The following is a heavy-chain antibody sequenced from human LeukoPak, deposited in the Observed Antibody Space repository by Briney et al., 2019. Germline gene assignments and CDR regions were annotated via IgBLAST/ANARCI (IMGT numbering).Heavy chain of an antibody. V-gene: IGHV3-30*02. D-gene: IGHD6-19*01. J-gene: IGHJ4*02. CDR3: AKGGTAVPGTMGY. Sequence: GGSLRLSCAASGFTFSNFVMHWVRQAPGKGLEWVTFIRFDGSEKYYADSVKGRFTISRDNSKNTLYLQMNSLRAEDTAVYYCAKGGTAVPGTMGYWGQGTLVTVSS. CDR2: IRFDGSEK. CDR1: GFTFSNFV.